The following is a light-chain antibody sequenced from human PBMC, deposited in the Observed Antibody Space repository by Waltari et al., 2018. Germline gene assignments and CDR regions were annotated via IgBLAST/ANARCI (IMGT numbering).Light chain of an antibody. CDR3: QQYGSSMLYT. V-gene: IGKV3-20*01. Sequence: VLTQSPGTLSLSPGERATLSCRASQRLTKNYLAWYQQEPGQAPRPLIYGASSRAAGIPDRFSGSVSGTDFALTISRLEPEDSAVYYCQQYGSSMLYTFGQGTKLEIQ. J-gene: IGKJ2*01. CDR1: QRLTKNY. CDR2: GAS.